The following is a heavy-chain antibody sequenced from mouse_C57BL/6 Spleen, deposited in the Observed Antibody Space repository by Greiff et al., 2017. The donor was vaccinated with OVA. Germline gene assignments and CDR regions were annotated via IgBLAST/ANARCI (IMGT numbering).Heavy chain of an antibody. V-gene: IGHV2-2*01. J-gene: IGHJ2*01. CDR1: GFSFTGYG. Sequence: QVQLQQSGPGLVQPSQSLSITCTVSGFSFTGYGVHWVRQSPGKGLEWLGVIWSGGSTDYNAAFISRLSISKDNSKRQVFFMMNSLKAEDTATYYCARNLRDGLDYWGQGTTLTVSS. CDR2: IWSGGST. CDR3: ARNLRDGLDY. D-gene: IGHD2-3*01.